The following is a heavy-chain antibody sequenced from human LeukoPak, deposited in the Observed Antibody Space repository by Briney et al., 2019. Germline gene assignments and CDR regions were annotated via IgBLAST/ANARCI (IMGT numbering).Heavy chain of an antibody. V-gene: IGHV4-59*01. CDR1: GGSINSYY. CDR2: IHYSGST. J-gene: IGHJ4*02. Sequence: PSETLSLTCTVSGGSINSYYWSWIRQPPGRGLEWIGSIHYSGSTSYNPSLRSRVTISVDKSKNQFFLKLSSVTATDTAVYYCARRGWLDYWGQGTLVTVSS. CDR3: ARRGWLDY. D-gene: IGHD6-19*01.